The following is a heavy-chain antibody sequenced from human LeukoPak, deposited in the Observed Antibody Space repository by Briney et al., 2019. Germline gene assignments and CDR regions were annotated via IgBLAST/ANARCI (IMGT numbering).Heavy chain of an antibody. D-gene: IGHD6-13*01. J-gene: IGHJ5*02. Sequence: SETLSLTCTVSGYSISSGYYWGWIRQPTGKGLEWIGSIYHSGSTYYNPSLKSRDTISVDTSKNQFSLKLSSVTAADTAVYYCASRRSSSRYGNWFDPWGQGTLVTVSS. CDR3: ASRRSSSRYGNWFDP. V-gene: IGHV4-38-2*02. CDR1: GYSISSGYY. CDR2: IYHSGST.